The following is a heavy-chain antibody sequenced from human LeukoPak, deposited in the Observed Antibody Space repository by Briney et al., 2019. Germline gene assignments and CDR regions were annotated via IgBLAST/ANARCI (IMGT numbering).Heavy chain of an antibody. CDR2: IRYDGSNK. Sequence: GGSLRLSCAASGFTFSSYGMHWVRQAPGKGLEWVAFIRYDGSNKYYADSVKGRFTISRDNSKNTLYLQMNSLRAEDTAVYYCAKISVRGVIITGAFDIWGQGTMVTVSS. CDR1: GFTFSSYG. V-gene: IGHV3-30*02. J-gene: IGHJ3*02. CDR3: AKISVRGVIITGAFDI. D-gene: IGHD3-10*01.